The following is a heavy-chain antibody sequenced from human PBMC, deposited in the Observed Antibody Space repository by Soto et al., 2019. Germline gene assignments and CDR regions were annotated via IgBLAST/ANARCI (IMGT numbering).Heavy chain of an antibody. CDR3: AHRLPGPSGYDV. CDR1: VFSLTSGVVG. V-gene: IGHV2-5*01. J-gene: IGHJ6*02. Sequence: QITLKESGPTLVKPTQTLTLTCTFSVFSLTSGVVGVGWIRQPPGEDLEWLALIYWNDEQYYNPSLRNRLTITRDTSKNQVVLTMTNMDPVDTATYYCAHRLPGPSGYDVWGQGTTVTGSS. CDR2: IYWNDEQ. D-gene: IGHD6-13*01.